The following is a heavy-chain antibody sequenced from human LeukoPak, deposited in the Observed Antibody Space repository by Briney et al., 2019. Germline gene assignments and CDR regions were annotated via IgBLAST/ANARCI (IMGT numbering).Heavy chain of an antibody. Sequence: ASVKVSCKASGYTFTSYYMHWVRQAPGQGLEWMGIINPSGGSTSYAQKFQGRVTMTRDTSTSTAYMELSSLRSEDTAVYYCARDGGSSSWYGWFDPWGQGTLVTVSS. J-gene: IGHJ5*02. V-gene: IGHV1-46*01. CDR2: INPSGGST. CDR1: GYTFTSYY. CDR3: ARDGGSSSWYGWFDP. D-gene: IGHD6-13*01.